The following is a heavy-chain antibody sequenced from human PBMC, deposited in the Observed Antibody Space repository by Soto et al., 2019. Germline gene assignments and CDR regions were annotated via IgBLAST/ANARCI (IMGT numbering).Heavy chain of an antibody. J-gene: IGHJ4*02. V-gene: IGHV4-59*08. CDR2: IYYSGST. CDR1: GGSISSYY. CDR3: ARHSGYSSGWYEYYFDY. Sequence: SETLSLTCTVSGGSISSYYWSWIRQPPGKGLEWIGYIYYSGSTNYNPSLKSRVTISVDTSKNQFSLKLSSVTAADTAVYYCARHSGYSSGWYEYYFDYWGQGTLVTVSS. D-gene: IGHD6-19*01.